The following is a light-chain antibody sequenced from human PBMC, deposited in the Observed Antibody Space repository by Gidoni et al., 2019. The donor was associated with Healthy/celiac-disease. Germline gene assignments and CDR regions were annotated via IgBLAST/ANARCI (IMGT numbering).Light chain of an antibody. Sequence: QSVLTQPHSVSAAPGQKVTISCSGSSSNIENNYVSWSQQLPGTAPKHLIHENNKRPSGIPDRFSGSKSGTSATLGITGLQTGDEADYYCGTWDNSLSAVVFGGGTKLTVL. J-gene: IGLJ2*01. V-gene: IGLV1-51*02. CDR1: SSNIENNY. CDR3: GTWDNSLSAVV. CDR2: ENN.